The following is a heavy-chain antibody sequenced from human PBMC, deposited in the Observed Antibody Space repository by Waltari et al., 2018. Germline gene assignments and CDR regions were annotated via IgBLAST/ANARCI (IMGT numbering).Heavy chain of an antibody. Sequence: QLQLQDSGPGLAKPSETLAVTCTVSGGSLSSSSYYWGLLRQPPGKGLEWIGSLYYSGTPYFHPSLTVRVTISVDTSKNQFSLKLSSVTAADTAVYYCARGSSGWYGDYYYGMDVWGQGTTVTVSS. CDR1: GGSLSSSSYY. J-gene: IGHJ6*02. D-gene: IGHD6-19*01. V-gene: IGHV4-39*07. CDR3: ARGSSGWYGDYYYGMDV. CDR2: LYYSGTP.